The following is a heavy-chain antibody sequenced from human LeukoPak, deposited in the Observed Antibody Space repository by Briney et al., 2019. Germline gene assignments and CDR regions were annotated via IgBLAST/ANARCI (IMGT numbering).Heavy chain of an antibody. V-gene: IGHV1-69*13. Sequence: SVKVSCKASGGTFSSYAISWVRQAPGQGLEWMGGIIPIFGTANYAQKFQGRVTITADESTSTAYMELSSLRSEDTAVYYCARGTYYYGSGSYPSLPYYYYYMDVWGKGTTVTISS. CDR3: ARGTYYYGSGSYPSLPYYYYYMDV. J-gene: IGHJ6*03. D-gene: IGHD3-10*01. CDR1: GGTFSSYA. CDR2: IIPIFGTA.